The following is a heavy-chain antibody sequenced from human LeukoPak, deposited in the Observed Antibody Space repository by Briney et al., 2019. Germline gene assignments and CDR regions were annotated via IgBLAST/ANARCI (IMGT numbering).Heavy chain of an antibody. CDR1: GGTFSSYA. CDR2: INPSGGST. V-gene: IGHV1-69*11. CDR3: ATRHIGPGDYDRNYFDY. J-gene: IGHJ4*02. D-gene: IGHD4-17*01. Sequence: GASVKVSCKASGGTFSSYAISWVRQAPGQGLEWMGIINPSGGSTSYAQKFQGRVTITADESTSTAYMELSSLRSEDTAVYYCATRHIGPGDYDRNYFDYWGQGTLVTVSS.